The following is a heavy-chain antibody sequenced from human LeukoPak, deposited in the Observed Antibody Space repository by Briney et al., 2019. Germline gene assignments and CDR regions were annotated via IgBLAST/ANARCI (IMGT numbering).Heavy chain of an antibody. Sequence: SETLSLTCTVSGGSISGYYWNWIRQPAGKGLEWIGRIYPSGSTNYNPSLKSRVTMSVDTSRNQFSLQLSSVTAADTAVYFCARGAIVATMSLDYWGQGTLVTVSS. V-gene: IGHV4-4*07. D-gene: IGHD5-12*01. J-gene: IGHJ4*02. CDR2: IYPSGST. CDR3: ARGAIVATMSLDY. CDR1: GGSISGYY.